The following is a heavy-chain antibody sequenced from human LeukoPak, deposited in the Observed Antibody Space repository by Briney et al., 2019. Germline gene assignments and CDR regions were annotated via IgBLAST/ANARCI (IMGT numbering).Heavy chain of an antibody. CDR1: GFTFSSYA. CDR2: IKQDGSEK. V-gene: IGHV3-7*01. Sequence: GGSLRLSCAASGFTFSSYAMSWVRQAPGKGLEWVANIKQDGSEKYYVDSVKGRFTISRDNAKNSLYLQMNSLRAEDTAVYYCASEADYFDYWGQGTLVTVSS. CDR3: ASEADYFDY. J-gene: IGHJ4*02.